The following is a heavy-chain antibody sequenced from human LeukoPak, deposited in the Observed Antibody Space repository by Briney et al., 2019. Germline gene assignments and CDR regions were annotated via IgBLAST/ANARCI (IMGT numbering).Heavy chain of an antibody. J-gene: IGHJ4*02. CDR1: GFTFRAYV. CDR2: IDPSGTAL. CDR3: ARAAYNWN. V-gene: IGHV3-11*01. Sequence: GGSLRLSCEASGFTFRAYVMSWVRQAPGKGLEWVSYIDPSGTALFYADSVKGRFTISRDNGKNSLYLQLRSLRADDTAVYYCARAAYNWNWGQGTLVTVSS. D-gene: IGHD1-20*01.